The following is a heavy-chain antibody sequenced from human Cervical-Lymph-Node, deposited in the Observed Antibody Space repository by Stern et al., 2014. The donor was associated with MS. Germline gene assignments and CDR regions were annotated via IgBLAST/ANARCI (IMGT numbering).Heavy chain of an antibody. D-gene: IGHD6-13*01. CDR3: ARHVAAEYYFDY. CDR1: GGSISSSSYY. Sequence: LQLQESDPGLVKPSETLSLTCTVSGGSISSSSYYWGWIRQPPGKGLEWMGIIYYSGSTYYTPPLKSRFTMSVDPSKTNFPRKVNSVTAADTAVYYCARHVAAEYYFDYWGQGTLVTVSS. J-gene: IGHJ4*02. CDR2: IYYSGST. V-gene: IGHV4-39*01.